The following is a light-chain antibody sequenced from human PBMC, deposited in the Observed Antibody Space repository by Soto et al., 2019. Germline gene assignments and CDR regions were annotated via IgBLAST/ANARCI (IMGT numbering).Light chain of an antibody. CDR3: QQYDTSPPGFT. J-gene: IGKJ3*01. CDR1: QSVSSSY. Sequence: EIVLTQSPGTLSLSSGERATLSCRASQSVSSSYLAWYQQKPGQAPRLLIYGASNRATGIPDRFSGSGSGTDVTLTISRLEPEEFAVYYCQQYDTSPPGFTFGPGTKVDIK. V-gene: IGKV3-20*01. CDR2: GAS.